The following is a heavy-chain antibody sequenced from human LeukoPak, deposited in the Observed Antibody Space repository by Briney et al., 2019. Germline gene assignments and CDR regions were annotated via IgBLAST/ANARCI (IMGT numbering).Heavy chain of an antibody. CDR1: GGSISSSSYY. V-gene: IGHV4-39*07. CDR3: ARDGVAAAAVTFDY. D-gene: IGHD6-13*01. J-gene: IGHJ4*02. CDR2: IYYSGST. Sequence: PSETLSLTCTVSGGSISSSSYYWGWIRQPPGKGLEWIGSIYYSGSTYYNPSLKSRVTISVDTSKNQFSLKLSSVTAADTAVYYCARDGVAAAAVTFDYWGQGTLVTVSS.